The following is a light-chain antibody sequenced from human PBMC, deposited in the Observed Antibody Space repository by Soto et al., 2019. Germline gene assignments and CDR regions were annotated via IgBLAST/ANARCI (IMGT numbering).Light chain of an antibody. CDR3: AAWDGRLNGWV. Sequence: QSVLTQAPSASGTPGQRVTISCSGSSSNIVSNTVSWYQQVPGTAPKDLIYSNVQRPSGVPDRYSGSKSGTSASLATGGLQSEDEADYYCAAWDGRLNGWVFGGGTKLTVL. V-gene: IGLV1-44*01. J-gene: IGLJ3*02. CDR2: SNV. CDR1: SSNIVSNT.